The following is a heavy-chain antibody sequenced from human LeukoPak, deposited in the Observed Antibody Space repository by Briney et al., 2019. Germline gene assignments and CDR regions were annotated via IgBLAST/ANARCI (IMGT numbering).Heavy chain of an antibody. Sequence: SETQSLTCAVYGGSFSGYYWSWIRQPPGKGLEWIGEINHSGSTNYNPSLKSRVTISVDTSKNQFSLKLSSVTAADTAVYYCARAIVVVPAAIRGVMDVWGKGTTVTVSS. V-gene: IGHV4-34*01. CDR1: GGSFSGYY. D-gene: IGHD2-2*01. CDR2: INHSGST. J-gene: IGHJ6*03. CDR3: ARAIVVVPAAIRGVMDV.